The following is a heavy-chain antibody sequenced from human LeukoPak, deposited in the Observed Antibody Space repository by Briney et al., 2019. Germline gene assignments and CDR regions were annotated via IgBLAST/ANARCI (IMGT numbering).Heavy chain of an antibody. Sequence: SETLSITCAVYGVSFSGYYWSWIRQPPGKGLEWIGEINHSGSTNYNPSLKSRVTISVDTSKNQFSLKLSSVTAADTAVYYCATRYSGYESDYWGQGTLVTVSS. V-gene: IGHV4-34*01. D-gene: IGHD5-12*01. CDR1: GVSFSGYY. J-gene: IGHJ4*02. CDR2: INHSGST. CDR3: ATRYSGYESDY.